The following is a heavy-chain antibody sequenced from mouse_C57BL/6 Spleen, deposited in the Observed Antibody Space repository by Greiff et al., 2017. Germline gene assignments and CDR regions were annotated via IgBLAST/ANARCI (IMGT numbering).Heavy chain of an antibody. CDR3: AREDNYYFDY. Sequence: EVQGVESGGGLVKPGGSLKLSCAASGFTFSSYAMSWVRQTPEKRLEWVATISDGGSYTYYPDNVKGRFTISRDNAKNNLYLQMSHLKSEDTAMYYCAREDNYYFDYWGQGTTLTVSS. J-gene: IGHJ2*01. CDR1: GFTFSSYA. V-gene: IGHV5-4*01. D-gene: IGHD1-3*01. CDR2: ISDGGSYT.